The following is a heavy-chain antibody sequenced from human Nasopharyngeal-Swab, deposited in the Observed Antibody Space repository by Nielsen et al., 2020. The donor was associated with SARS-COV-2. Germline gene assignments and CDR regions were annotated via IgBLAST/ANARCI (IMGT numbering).Heavy chain of an antibody. D-gene: IGHD6-13*01. CDR2: INAGNGNT. CDR3: AREITAAGTIFDY. CDR1: GYTFTTYT. J-gene: IGHJ4*02. V-gene: IGHV1-3*01. Sequence: ASVKVSCKASGYTFTTYTIYWVRQAPGQRLEWMGWINAGNGNTKYSQKFQGRVTITRDTSASTAYMKLSSLRFEDTAVYYCAREITAAGTIFDYWGQGTLVTVSS.